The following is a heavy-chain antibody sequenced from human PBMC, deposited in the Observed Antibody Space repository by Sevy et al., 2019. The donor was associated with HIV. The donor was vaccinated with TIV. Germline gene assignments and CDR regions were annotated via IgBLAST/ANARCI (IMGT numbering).Heavy chain of an antibody. CDR3: SRDLRSRGYSYGCFDY. Sequence: ATVKVSCKASGYTFTGQYIHWVGQAPGQGLEWMGWINPNSRNTNYAQEFQGRVTMTRDTSISMAYMELSGLKSDDTTVYYCSRDLRSRGYSYGCFDYWGQGTQVTVSS. J-gene: IGHJ4*02. CDR1: GYTFTGQY. D-gene: IGHD5-18*01. CDR2: INPNSRNT. V-gene: IGHV1-2*02.